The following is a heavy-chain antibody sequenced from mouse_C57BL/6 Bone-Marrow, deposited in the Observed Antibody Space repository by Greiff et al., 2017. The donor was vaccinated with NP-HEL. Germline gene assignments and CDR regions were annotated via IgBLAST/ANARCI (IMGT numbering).Heavy chain of an antibody. CDR2: IYPGGGYT. V-gene: IGHV1-63*01. CDR3: ARRRYYDYDGAFAY. Sequence: VKLQESGAELVRPGTSVKMSCKASGYTFTNYWIGWAKQRPGHGLEWIGDIYPGGGYTNYNEKFKGKATLTADKSSSTAYMQFSSLTSEDSAIYYCARRRYYDYDGAFAYWGQGTLVTVSA. CDR1: GYTFTNYW. D-gene: IGHD2-4*01. J-gene: IGHJ3*01.